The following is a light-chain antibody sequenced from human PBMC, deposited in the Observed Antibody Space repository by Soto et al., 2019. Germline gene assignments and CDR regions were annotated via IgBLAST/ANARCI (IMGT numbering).Light chain of an antibody. CDR3: QQYNSWPPWT. Sequence: IVMTQSPATLSLSPGERATLSCRASQNVKDDLAWYQQKPGQAPRLLIYGASTRATGIPARFSGSGSEPDFTLTISGLQSEDFAIYYWQQYNSWPPWTFGHGTKVEIK. J-gene: IGKJ1*01. CDR2: GAS. V-gene: IGKV3-15*01. CDR1: QNVKDD.